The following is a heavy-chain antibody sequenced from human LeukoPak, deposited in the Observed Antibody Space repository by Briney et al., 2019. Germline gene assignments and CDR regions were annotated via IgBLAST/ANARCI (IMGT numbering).Heavy chain of an antibody. Sequence: GGSLTLSCTVSGFSFSNYWMSWVRQAPGKGLEWMANMNQDETETNYLHSVKGRVIISRDNAKNSLFLRMNSLRVEDTDMYYCARVRSPREDNSNYRPVDYWGQGILVTVSS. CDR2: MNQDETET. V-gene: IGHV3-7*03. CDR1: GFSFSNYW. CDR3: ARVRSPREDNSNYRPVDY. J-gene: IGHJ4*02. D-gene: IGHD1-1*01.